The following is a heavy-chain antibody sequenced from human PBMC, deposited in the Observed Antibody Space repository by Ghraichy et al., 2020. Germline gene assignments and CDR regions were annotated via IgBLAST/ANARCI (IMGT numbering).Heavy chain of an antibody. V-gene: IGHV3-23*01. J-gene: IGHJ1*01. D-gene: IGHD3-10*01. Sequence: GESLRLSCAASGFTFSSYAMSWVRQAPGKGLEWVSDISGSGGSTYYADSVKGRFTISRDNSKNTLYLQMNSLRAEDTAVYYCAKAGMALGEFHYFQHWGQGTLVTVSS. CDR3: AKAGMALGEFHYFQH. CDR1: GFTFSSYA. CDR2: ISGSGGST.